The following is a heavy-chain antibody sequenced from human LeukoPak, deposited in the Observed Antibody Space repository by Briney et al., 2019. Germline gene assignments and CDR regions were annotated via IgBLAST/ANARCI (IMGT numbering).Heavy chain of an antibody. CDR3: ARDYWWNYDY. CDR1: GFTFSDYA. CDR2: ISKDGSDK. V-gene: IGHV3-30-3*01. Sequence: GRSLRLSCAASGFTFSDYAMHWVRQAPGKGLEWVAVISKDGSDKYYPGSVRGRFTISRDNSKNTVYLQMDSLRAEDTAIYYCARDYWWNYDYWGQGTLVTVSS. D-gene: IGHD1-7*01. J-gene: IGHJ4*02.